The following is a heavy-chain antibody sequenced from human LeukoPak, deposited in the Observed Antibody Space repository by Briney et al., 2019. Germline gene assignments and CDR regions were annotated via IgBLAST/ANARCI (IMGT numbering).Heavy chain of an antibody. CDR2: IYHSGST. Sequence: PSETLSLTCTVSAYSISSAYYWGWIRQPPGKGLEWIGSIYHSGSTYYNPSLRSRVTISVDTSKNQFSLRLTSVTAADTAVYYCARQLDHYDNIYYFDYWGQGTLVTVPS. CDR3: ARQLDHYDNIYYFDY. D-gene: IGHD3-16*01. V-gene: IGHV4-38-2*02. J-gene: IGHJ4*02. CDR1: AYSISSAYY.